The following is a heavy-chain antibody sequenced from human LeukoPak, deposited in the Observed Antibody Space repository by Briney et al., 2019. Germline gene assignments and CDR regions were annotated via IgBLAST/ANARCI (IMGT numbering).Heavy chain of an antibody. CDR2: IAPNSGGT. CDR1: GYTFTGYH. Sequence: ASVTVSCKASGYTFTGYHMHWVRQAPGQGLEWMGWIAPNSGGTNYAQKFQGRVTMTRDTSISTAYMAVSRLRSDDTAVYYCAREYSSSSGRLYDYWGQGTLVTVSS. V-gene: IGHV1-2*02. CDR3: AREYSSSSGRLYDY. D-gene: IGHD6-6*01. J-gene: IGHJ4*02.